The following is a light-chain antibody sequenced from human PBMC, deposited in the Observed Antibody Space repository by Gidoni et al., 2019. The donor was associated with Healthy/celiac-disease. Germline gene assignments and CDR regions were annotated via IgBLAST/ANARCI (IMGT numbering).Light chain of an antibody. CDR2: GAS. V-gene: IGKV3-15*01. CDR1: QSVSIN. CDR3: QQYNNWPRT. J-gene: IGKJ1*01. Sequence: EIVMTQSPATLSVSPGERTTLPCRASQSVSINLAWYQQKPGPAPRLLIYGASTRATGIPARCSGTGSGTKFTLTISSLQSEDFAVYYCQQYNNWPRTFGQGTKVEIK.